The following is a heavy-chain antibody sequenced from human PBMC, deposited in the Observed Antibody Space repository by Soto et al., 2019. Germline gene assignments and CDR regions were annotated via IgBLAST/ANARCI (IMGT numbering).Heavy chain of an antibody. Sequence: QVQLVQSGAEVKKPGSSVKVSCKASGGTFSSYTISWVRQAPGQGLEWMGRIIPILGIANYAQKFQGRVTRTADKSPSTAYMELSSLRFQDTAVYYCAACPHCGPARDYWGQGTPVTLSS. CDR1: GGTFSSYT. CDR2: IIPILGIA. V-gene: IGHV1-69*02. CDR3: AACPHCGPARDY. J-gene: IGHJ4*02. D-gene: IGHD2-21*01.